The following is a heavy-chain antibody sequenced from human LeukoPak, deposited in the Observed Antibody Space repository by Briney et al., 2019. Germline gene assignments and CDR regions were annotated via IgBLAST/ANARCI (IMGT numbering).Heavy chain of an antibody. CDR2: VHFSGAT. CDR1: GFSVSTSY. J-gene: IGHJ4*02. V-gene: IGHV4-39*01. D-gene: IGHD6-19*01. Sequence: LRLSCAASGFSVSTSYMSWVRQSPGKGLELIGSVHFSGATHYNPSLKSRVAIALDTSKNQFSLELNSVTAADTAIYYCAKHRMWLVGLDYWGQGTLVTVSS. CDR3: AKHRMWLVGLDY.